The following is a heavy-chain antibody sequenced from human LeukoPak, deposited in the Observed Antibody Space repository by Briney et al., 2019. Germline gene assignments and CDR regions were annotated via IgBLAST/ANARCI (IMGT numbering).Heavy chain of an antibody. Sequence: GESLKISCQGSGYSFTSYWIGWVRQMPGKGLKWMGIIYPGDSDARYSPSFQGQVTISADKSISTAYLQWSSLKASDTAMYYCARGDYGDYRVYYTLFDYWGQGTLVTVSS. J-gene: IGHJ4*02. CDR1: GYSFTSYW. CDR2: IYPGDSDA. CDR3: ARGDYGDYRVYYTLFDY. D-gene: IGHD4-17*01. V-gene: IGHV5-51*01.